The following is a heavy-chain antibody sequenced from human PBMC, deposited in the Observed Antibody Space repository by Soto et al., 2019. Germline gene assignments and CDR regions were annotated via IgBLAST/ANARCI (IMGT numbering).Heavy chain of an antibody. CDR1: GFSLNASGVR. V-gene: IGHV2-5*02. Sequence: SGPTLVNPTQTLTLTCTLSGFSLNASGVRVGWIRQPPGKALEWLALIYWDDGKRYSPSLKNRLTVSKDTLKNQVVLTMTNMDPADTGTYYCAHGEYSSDGWCFFDYWGQGTLVTVSS. J-gene: IGHJ4*02. CDR2: IYWDDGK. D-gene: IGHD5-18*01. CDR3: AHGEYSSDGWCFFDY.